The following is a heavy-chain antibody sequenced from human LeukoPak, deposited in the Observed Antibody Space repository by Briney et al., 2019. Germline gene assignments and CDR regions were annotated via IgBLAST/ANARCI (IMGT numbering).Heavy chain of an antibody. CDR3: ARGYSYGLFSYAFDI. V-gene: IGHV3-53*01. CDR1: GFTVSSNY. Sequence: PGGSLRLSCAASGFTVSSNYMSWVRQAPGKGLEWVSVIYSGGSTYYADSVKVRFTISRDNSKNTLYLQMNSLRAEDTAVYYCARGYSYGLFSYAFDIWGQGTMVTVSS. CDR2: IYSGGST. J-gene: IGHJ3*02. D-gene: IGHD5-18*01.